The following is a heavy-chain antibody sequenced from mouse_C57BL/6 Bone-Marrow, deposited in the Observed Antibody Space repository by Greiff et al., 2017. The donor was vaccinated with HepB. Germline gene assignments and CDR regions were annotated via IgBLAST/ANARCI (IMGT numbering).Heavy chain of an antibody. CDR1: GFTFSNYW. J-gene: IGHJ3*01. Sequence: EVQRVESGGGLVQPGGSMKLSCVASGFTFSNYWMNWVRQSPEKGLEWVAQIRLKSDNYATHYAESVKGRFTISRDDSKSSVYLQMNNLRAEDTGIYYCTALDGYFSWFAYWGQGTLVTVSA. V-gene: IGHV6-3*01. CDR2: IRLKSDNYAT. D-gene: IGHD2-3*01. CDR3: TALDGYFSWFAY.